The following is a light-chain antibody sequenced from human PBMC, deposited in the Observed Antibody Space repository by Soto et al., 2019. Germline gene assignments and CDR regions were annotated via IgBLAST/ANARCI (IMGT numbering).Light chain of an antibody. CDR3: QKYNSAPRT. Sequence: DIQMAQSPSGLSASGGERVARSCRASQGISNYLAWYQQKPGKVPKLLIYAASTLQSGVPSRFSGSGSGTDFTLTISSLQPEDVATYYCQKYNSAPRTFGQGTKVDIK. CDR1: QGISNY. J-gene: IGKJ1*01. V-gene: IGKV1-27*01. CDR2: AAS.